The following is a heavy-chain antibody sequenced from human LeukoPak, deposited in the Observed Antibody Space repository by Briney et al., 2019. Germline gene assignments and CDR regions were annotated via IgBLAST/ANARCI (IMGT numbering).Heavy chain of an antibody. CDR2: ISGSGGST. J-gene: IGHJ4*02. CDR3: AKVFSGYESYFDY. Sequence: RGSLRLSCAASGFTFSSYAMSWVRQAPGKGLEWVSAISGSGGSTYYADSVKGRFTISRDNSKNTLYLQMNSLRAEDTAVYYCAKVFSGYESYFDYWGQGTLVTVSS. CDR1: GFTFSSYA. D-gene: IGHD5-12*01. V-gene: IGHV3-23*01.